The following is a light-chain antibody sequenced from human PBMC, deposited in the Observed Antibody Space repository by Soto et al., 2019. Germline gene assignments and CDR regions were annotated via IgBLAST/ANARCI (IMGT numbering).Light chain of an antibody. V-gene: IGKV1-5*03. Sequence: DIPMTQSPSTLSASVGDRVTITCRANQRISSWLAWYQLKPGKAPKLLIYKASNLESGVPPRFSGSGSGTEFTLTISSPQHEDFATYYCQQYVNYPWPFGPGTKVDIK. CDR3: QQYVNYPWP. CDR1: QRISSW. J-gene: IGKJ1*01. CDR2: KAS.